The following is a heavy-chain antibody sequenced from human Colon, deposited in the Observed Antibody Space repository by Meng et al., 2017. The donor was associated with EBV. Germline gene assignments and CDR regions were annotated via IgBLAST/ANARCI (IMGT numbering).Heavy chain of an antibody. CDR3: ARVGAYCGGDCYHPR. D-gene: IGHD2-21*02. V-gene: IGHV4-4*02. Sequence: QVQLQESGPGLVXPXXXXXLTXAXPGGSLSSRNWWSWVRQPPGKGLEWIGEIYHSGSTNYNPSLKSRVTISVDESKNQFSLRLSSVTAADTAVYYCARVGAYCGGDCYHPRWGQGTLVTVSS. CDR1: GGSLSSRNW. CDR2: IYHSGST. J-gene: IGHJ4*02.